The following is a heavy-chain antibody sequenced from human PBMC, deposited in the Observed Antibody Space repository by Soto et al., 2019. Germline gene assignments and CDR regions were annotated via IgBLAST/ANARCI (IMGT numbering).Heavy chain of an antibody. CDR1: RFTFSSYA. V-gene: IGHV3-30-3*01. Sequence: GGSLRLSCSASRFTFSSYAMHWVRQAPGKGLEWVAVISYDGSNKYYADSVKGRFTISRDNSKNTLYLQMNSLRAEDTAVYYCARSPVEEPSSGWYFFHYWGQGTLVTVSS. J-gene: IGHJ4*02. CDR2: ISYDGSNK. CDR3: ARSPVEEPSSGWYFFHY. D-gene: IGHD6-19*01.